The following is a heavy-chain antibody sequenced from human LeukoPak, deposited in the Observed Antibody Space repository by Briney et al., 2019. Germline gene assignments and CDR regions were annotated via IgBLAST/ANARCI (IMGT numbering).Heavy chain of an antibody. CDR3: ARGRGGFYYYYMDV. V-gene: IGHV1-2*02. CDR1: GYTFTGYY. Sequence: ASVKLSCKASGYTFTGYYMHWVRQAPGQGLEWMGWINPNSGGTNYAQKFQGRVTMTRDTSISTAYMELSRLRSDDTAVYYCARGRGGFYYYYMDVWGKGTTVTVSS. J-gene: IGHJ6*03. CDR2: INPNSGGT.